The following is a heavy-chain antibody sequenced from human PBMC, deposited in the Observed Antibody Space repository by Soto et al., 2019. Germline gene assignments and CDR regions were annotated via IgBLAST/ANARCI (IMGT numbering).Heavy chain of an antibody. CDR1: GFTFSSYS. V-gene: IGHV3-21*01. J-gene: IGHJ4*02. CDR3: ATLDPQYSSSRVGKIFDY. D-gene: IGHD6-13*01. CDR2: ISSSSSYI. Sequence: GGSLRLSCAASGFTFSSYSMNWVRQAPGKGLEWVSSISSSSSYIYYADSVKGRFTISRDNAKNSLYLQMNSLRAEDTAVYYCATLDPQYSSSRVGKIFDYWGQGTLVTVSS.